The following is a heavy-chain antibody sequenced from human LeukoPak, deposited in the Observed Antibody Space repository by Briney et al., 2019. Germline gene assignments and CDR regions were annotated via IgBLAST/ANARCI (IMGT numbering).Heavy chain of an antibody. J-gene: IGHJ4*02. D-gene: IGHD6-13*01. V-gene: IGHV3-30-3*01. Sequence: PGRSLRLSCAASGFTFSSYAMHWVRQAPGKGLEWVAVISYDGSNKYYADSVKGRFTISRDNSKNTLYLQMNSLRSEDTAVYYCAKESEAIAAAGTLDSWGQGTLVTVSS. CDR1: GFTFSSYA. CDR3: AKESEAIAAAGTLDS. CDR2: ISYDGSNK.